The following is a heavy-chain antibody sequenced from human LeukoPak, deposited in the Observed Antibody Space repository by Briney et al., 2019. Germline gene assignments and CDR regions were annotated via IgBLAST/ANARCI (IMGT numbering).Heavy chain of an antibody. CDR1: GGSISSYY. J-gene: IGHJ4*02. Sequence: PSETLSLTCTVSGGSISSYYWSWIRQPPGKGLEWIGYIYYSESTDYNPSLKSRVTISVDTSKNQFSLKLSSVTAADTAVYYCARHSSKLGPTHYWGQGTLVTVSS. CDR3: ARHSSKLGPTHY. CDR2: IYYSEST. V-gene: IGHV4-59*01. D-gene: IGHD2-2*01.